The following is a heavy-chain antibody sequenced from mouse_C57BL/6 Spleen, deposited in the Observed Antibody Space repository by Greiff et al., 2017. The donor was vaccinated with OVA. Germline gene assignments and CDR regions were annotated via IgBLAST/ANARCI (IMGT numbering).Heavy chain of an antibody. CDR3: ARDGNDYGGFAY. CDR2: ISYSGST. CDR1: GYSITSGYD. Sequence: EVKLMESGPGMVKPSQSLSLTCTVTGYSITSGYDWYWIRHFPGNKLEWMGYISYSGSTNYNPSLKSRISITHDTSKNHFFLKLNSVTTEDTATYYCARDGNDYGGFAYWGQGTLVTVSA. J-gene: IGHJ3*01. V-gene: IGHV3-1*01. D-gene: IGHD2-4*01.